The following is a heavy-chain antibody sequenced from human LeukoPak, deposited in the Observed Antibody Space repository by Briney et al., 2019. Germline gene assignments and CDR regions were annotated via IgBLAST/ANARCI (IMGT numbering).Heavy chain of an antibody. J-gene: IGHJ6*03. CDR1: GYTFTGYY. CDR3: AISCSCGSCYSGGNYYMDG. Sequence: ASVKVSCKASGYTFTGYYMHWVRQAPGQGLEWMGWINPNSGGTNYAQKFQGRVTMTRDTSISTAYMELSRLRSDDTAVYYCAISCSCGSCYSGGNYYMDGWGKGTTVTVSS. D-gene: IGHD2-15*01. CDR2: INPNSGGT. V-gene: IGHV1-2*02.